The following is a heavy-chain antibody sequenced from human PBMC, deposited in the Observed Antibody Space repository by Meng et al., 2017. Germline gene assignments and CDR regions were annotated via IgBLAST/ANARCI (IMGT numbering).Heavy chain of an antibody. CDR2: INPNSGVT. CDR1: GYLFPGYY. J-gene: IGHJ4*02. CDR3: AREIASRGNHAR. Sequence: VQLVQSGAEVKKPGASVKVSCKASGYLFPGYYIHWVRQAPGQGLEWMGQINPNSGVTNFAQRFQGRVTMTRDTSISTAYMELSRLTSDDTAVYYCAREIASRGNHARWGQGTLVTVSS. V-gene: IGHV1-2*06. D-gene: IGHD4-23*01.